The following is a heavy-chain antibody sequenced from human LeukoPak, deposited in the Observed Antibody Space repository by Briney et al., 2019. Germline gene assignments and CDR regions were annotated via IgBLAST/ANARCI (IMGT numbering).Heavy chain of an antibody. CDR1: GFTFSSYS. CDR2: ISSSSSYI. Sequence: GGSLRLSCAASGFTFSSYSMNWVRQAPGKGLEWVSSISSSSSYIYYADSVKGRFTISRDSAKSSLYLQMNSLRAEDTAVYYCAVLGGSSWYPDFDYWGQGTLVTVSS. J-gene: IGHJ4*02. V-gene: IGHV3-21*01. D-gene: IGHD6-13*01. CDR3: AVLGGSSWYPDFDY.